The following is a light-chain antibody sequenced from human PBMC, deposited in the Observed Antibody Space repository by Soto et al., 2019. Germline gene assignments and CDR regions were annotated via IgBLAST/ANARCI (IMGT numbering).Light chain of an antibody. J-gene: IGKJ2*01. CDR2: ATS. Sequence: DIQMTQSPSSLSASVGDRVTLTCRASHSISDYLNWYRQKPGRAPELLIYATSTLQSGVPSRFSGNRSAREFTLTISGLQPEDFVNYCCQQSFSTPYTFGQGIQQEI. CDR1: HSISDY. V-gene: IGKV1-39*01. CDR3: QQSFSTPYT.